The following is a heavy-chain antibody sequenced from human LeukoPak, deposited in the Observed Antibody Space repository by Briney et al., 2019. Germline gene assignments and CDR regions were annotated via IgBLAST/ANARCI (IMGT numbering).Heavy chain of an antibody. CDR2: IYYSGST. CDR1: GGSISSGGYY. V-gene: IGHV4-31*03. J-gene: IGHJ6*01. Sequence: PSETLSLTCTVSGGSISSGGYYWSWIRQHPGKGLERIGYIYYSGSTYYNPSLKSRVTISVDTSKNQFSLKLSSVTAADTAVYCCARDGGLIVGATHRHYYYYGMD. D-gene: IGHD1-26*01. CDR3: ARDGGLIVGATHRHYYYYGMD.